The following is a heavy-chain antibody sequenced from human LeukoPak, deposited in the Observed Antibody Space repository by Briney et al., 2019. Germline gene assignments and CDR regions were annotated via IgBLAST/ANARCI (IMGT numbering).Heavy chain of an antibody. Sequence: GGTLRLSCAASGFTFSSYGMSWVRQAPGKGLEWVSAISGSGGSTYYADSVMGRFTISRDNSKNTLYLQMNSLRAEDTAVYYCAKALQQLAYYFDYWGQGTLVTVSS. V-gene: IGHV3-23*01. CDR1: GFTFSSYG. D-gene: IGHD6-13*01. CDR2: ISGSGGST. CDR3: AKALQQLAYYFDY. J-gene: IGHJ4*02.